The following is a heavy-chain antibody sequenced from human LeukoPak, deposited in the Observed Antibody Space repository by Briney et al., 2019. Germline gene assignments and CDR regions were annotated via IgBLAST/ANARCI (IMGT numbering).Heavy chain of an antibody. Sequence: GASVTVSCKASGYTFTGYYMHWVRQAPGQGLEWMGWINPNSGGTNYAQKFQGRVTMTRDTSISTAYMELSRLRSDDTAVYYCARARIAAAGTSPLGYWGQGTLVTVSS. J-gene: IGHJ4*02. CDR2: INPNSGGT. V-gene: IGHV1-2*02. CDR3: ARARIAAAGTSPLGY. CDR1: GYTFTGYY. D-gene: IGHD6-13*01.